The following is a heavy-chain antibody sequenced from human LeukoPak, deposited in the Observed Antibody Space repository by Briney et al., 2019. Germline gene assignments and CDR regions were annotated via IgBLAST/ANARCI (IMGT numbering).Heavy chain of an antibody. Sequence: GASVKVSCKASGYTFTSYDINWVRQATGQGLEWMGWMNPNSGNTGYAQKFQGRVTITTDESTSTAYMELTSLRSEDTAVYYCASTITGTTGRAFDIWGQGTMVTVSS. V-gene: IGHV1-8*01. J-gene: IGHJ3*02. D-gene: IGHD1-20*01. CDR1: GYTFTSYD. CDR3: ASTITGTTGRAFDI. CDR2: MNPNSGNT.